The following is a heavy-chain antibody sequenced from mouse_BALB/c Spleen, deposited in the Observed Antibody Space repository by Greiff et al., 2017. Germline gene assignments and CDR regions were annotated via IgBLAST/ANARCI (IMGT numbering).Heavy chain of an antibody. Sequence: QVQLQQSGPQLVRPGASVKISCKASGYSFTSYWMHWVKQRPGQGLEWIGMIDPSDSETRLNQKFKDKATLTVDKSSSTAYMQLSSPTSEDSAVYYCARGGYGSSDYFDYWGQGTTLTVSS. CDR2: IDPSDSET. CDR3: ARGGYGSSDYFDY. J-gene: IGHJ2*01. D-gene: IGHD1-1*01. CDR1: GYSFTSYW. V-gene: IGHV1S126*01.